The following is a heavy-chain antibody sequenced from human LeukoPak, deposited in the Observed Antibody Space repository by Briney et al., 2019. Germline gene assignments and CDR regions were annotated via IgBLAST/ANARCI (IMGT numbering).Heavy chain of an antibody. CDR2: IYHSGST. D-gene: IGHD6-19*01. J-gene: IGHJ4*02. V-gene: IGHV4-38-2*02. CDR3: ARVGRIAVAGPRGDYFDY. CDR1: GYSISSGYY. Sequence: SETLSLTCTVSGYSISSGYYWGWIRQPPGKGLEWIGSIYHSGSTNYNPSLKSRVTISVDKSKNQFSLKLSSVTAADTAVYYCARVGRIAVAGPRGDYFDYWGQGTLVTVSS.